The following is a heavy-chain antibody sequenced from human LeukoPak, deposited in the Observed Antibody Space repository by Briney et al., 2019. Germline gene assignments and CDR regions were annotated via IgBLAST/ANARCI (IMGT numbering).Heavy chain of an antibody. V-gene: IGHV4-59*01. CDR3: AREERNGDYYYGMDV. D-gene: IGHD1-1*01. Sequence: SETLSLTCTVSGGSISSYYWSWIRQPPGKGLEWIAYIYYSGSTNYNPSLKSRVTISVDTSKNQFSLKLSSVTAADTAVYYCAREERNGDYYYGMDVWGQGTTVIVSS. J-gene: IGHJ6*02. CDR2: IYYSGST. CDR1: GGSISSYY.